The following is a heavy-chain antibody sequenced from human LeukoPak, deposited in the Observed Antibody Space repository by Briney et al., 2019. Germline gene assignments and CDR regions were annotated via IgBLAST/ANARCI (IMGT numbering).Heavy chain of an antibody. CDR1: GFTFSSYA. CDR2: ISRSSETI. Sequence: GGSLRLYCAASGFTFSSYAMNWVRQAPGKGLEWLSYISRSSETILYANSVQGRVTISRDNAKNSLYLQMNSLRAEDTAVYYCASLPTPSGYYDYYYSYGMDVWGQGTTVTVSS. D-gene: IGHD3-3*01. CDR3: ASLPTPSGYYDYYYSYGMDV. J-gene: IGHJ6*02. V-gene: IGHV3-48*01.